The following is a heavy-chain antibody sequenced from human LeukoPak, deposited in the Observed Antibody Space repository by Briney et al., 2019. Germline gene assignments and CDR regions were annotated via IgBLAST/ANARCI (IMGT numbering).Heavy chain of an antibody. V-gene: IGHV1-8*01. CDR2: MNPNSGNT. Sequence: ASVRVSCKASGYTFTNYDINWVRQAPAQGLEWRGWMNPNSGNTGYAQKFQGRVTMTRNTSISTAYMELSSLRSEDTAMYYCARGPGCTSNSCPYYFDYWGQGTLVTVSS. CDR3: ARGPGCTSNSCPYYFDY. CDR1: GYTFTNYD. J-gene: IGHJ4*02. D-gene: IGHD2-2*01.